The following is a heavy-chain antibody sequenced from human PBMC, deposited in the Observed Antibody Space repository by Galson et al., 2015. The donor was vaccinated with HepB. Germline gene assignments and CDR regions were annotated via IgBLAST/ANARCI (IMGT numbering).Heavy chain of an antibody. CDR2: TYYRSKWYN. V-gene: IGHV6-1*01. Sequence: CAISGDSVSSISVSWNWIRQSPSRGLEWLGRTYYRSKWYNEYATSVKSRITINPDTSKNQFSLHLKSVSPEDTAVYYRARGYSAIRQFDYWGQGTLVTVSS. D-gene: IGHD2-15*01. J-gene: IGHJ4*02. CDR1: GDSVSSISVS. CDR3: ARGYSAIRQFDY.